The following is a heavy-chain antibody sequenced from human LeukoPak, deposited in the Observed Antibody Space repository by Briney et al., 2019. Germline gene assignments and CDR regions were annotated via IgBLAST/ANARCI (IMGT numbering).Heavy chain of an antibody. CDR2: IYYSGST. CDR3: ARQYSSSWRGFFDY. Sequence: SETLSLTCTVSGGSISSYYWSWIRQPPGKGLEWIGYIYYSGSTNYNPSLKSRVTISVDTSKNQFSLKPSSVTAADTAVYYCARQYSSSWRGFFDYWGQGTLVTVSS. J-gene: IGHJ4*02. D-gene: IGHD6-13*01. V-gene: IGHV4-59*12. CDR1: GGSISSYY.